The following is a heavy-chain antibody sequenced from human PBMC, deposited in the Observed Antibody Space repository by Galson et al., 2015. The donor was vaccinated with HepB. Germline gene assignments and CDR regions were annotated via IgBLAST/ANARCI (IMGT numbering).Heavy chain of an antibody. V-gene: IGHV3-30*18. CDR3: AKDQVQLWPRRWGGDYYGMDV. J-gene: IGHJ6*02. CDR2: ISYDGSNK. CDR1: GFTFSSYG. Sequence: SLRLSCAASGFTFSSYGMHWVRQAPGKGLEWVAVISYDGSNKYYADSVKGRFTISRDNSKNTLYLQMNSLRAEDTAVYYCAKDQVQLWPRRWGGDYYGMDVWGQGTTVTVSS. D-gene: IGHD5-18*01.